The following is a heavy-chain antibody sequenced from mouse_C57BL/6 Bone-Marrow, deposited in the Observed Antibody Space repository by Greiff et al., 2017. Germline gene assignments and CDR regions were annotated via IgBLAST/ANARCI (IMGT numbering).Heavy chain of an antibody. CDR1: GYAFSSSW. V-gene: IGHV1-82*01. CDR2: IYPGDGDT. Sequence: QVHVKQSGPELVKPGASVKISCKASGYAFSSSWMNWVKQRPGKGLEWIGRIYPGDGDTNYNGKFKGKATLTADKSSSTAYMQLSSLTSEDSAVYFCARSVWYFDVWGTGTTVTVSS. CDR3: ARSVWYFDV. J-gene: IGHJ1*03.